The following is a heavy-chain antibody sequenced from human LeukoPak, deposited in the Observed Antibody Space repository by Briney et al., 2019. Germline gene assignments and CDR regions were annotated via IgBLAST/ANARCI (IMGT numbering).Heavy chain of an antibody. D-gene: IGHD3-22*01. V-gene: IGHV4-34*01. CDR2: INHSGST. Sequence: PSETLSLTCAVYGGSFSGYYWSWIRQPPGKGLEWIGEINHSGSTNYNPSLKSRVTISVDTSKNQFSLKLSSVTAADTAVYYCARARAHLKYYYDNSGYYYFDSWGQGTLVTVSS. CDR3: ARARAHLKYYYDNSGYYYFDS. CDR1: GGSFSGYY. J-gene: IGHJ4*02.